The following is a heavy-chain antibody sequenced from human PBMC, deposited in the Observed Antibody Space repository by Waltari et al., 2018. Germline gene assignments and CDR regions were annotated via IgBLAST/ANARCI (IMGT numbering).Heavy chain of an antibody. Sequence: QVQLQESGPGLVKPSQTLSLTCTVSGGSISSGSYYWSWIRQPAGKGLEWIGYIYTSGSTNYNPSLKSRVTISVDTSKNQFPLKLSSVTAADTAVYYCARDSASITMVQEGRYFDYWGQGTLVTVSS. D-gene: IGHD3-10*01. CDR1: GGSISSGSYY. V-gene: IGHV4-61*09. J-gene: IGHJ4*02. CDR3: ARDSASITMVQEGRYFDY. CDR2: IYTSGST.